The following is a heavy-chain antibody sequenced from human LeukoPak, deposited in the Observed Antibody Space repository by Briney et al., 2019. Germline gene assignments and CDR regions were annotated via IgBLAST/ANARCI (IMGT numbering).Heavy chain of an antibody. CDR3: ARAGWGNYYGSGSYYSLTYFDY. V-gene: IGHV3-21*01. CDR2: ISSSSRYI. Sequence: PGGSLRLSCEVSGFTFSSYHMNWVRQAPGKGLEWVSSISSSSRYIYYADSMTGRFTISRDNAKNSLYLQMNSLRAEDTAVYYCARAGWGNYYGSGSYYSLTYFDYWGQGTLVTVSS. J-gene: IGHJ4*02. CDR1: GFTFSSYH. D-gene: IGHD3-10*01.